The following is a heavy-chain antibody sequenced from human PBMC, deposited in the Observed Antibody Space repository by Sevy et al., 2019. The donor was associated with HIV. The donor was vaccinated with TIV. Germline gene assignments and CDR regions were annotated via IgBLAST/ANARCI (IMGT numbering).Heavy chain of an antibody. CDR2: ISSSSSTI. CDR1: GFTFNSYS. V-gene: IGHV3-48*02. J-gene: IGHJ5*02. Sequence: GGSLRLSCAASGFTFNSYSMNWVRQAPGKGLEWVSYISSSSSTIYYADSVKGRFTISRDNAKNSLYLQMNSLRDEDTAVYYCAGDSGSLRFLEWLNWFDPWGQGTLVTVSS. CDR3: AGDSGSLRFLEWLNWFDP. D-gene: IGHD3-3*01.